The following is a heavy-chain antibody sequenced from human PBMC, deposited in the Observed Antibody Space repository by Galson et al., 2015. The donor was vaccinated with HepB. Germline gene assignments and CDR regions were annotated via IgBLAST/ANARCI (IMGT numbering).Heavy chain of an antibody. CDR3: ARKIKSIVGATTTYYYGMDV. J-gene: IGHJ6*02. Sequence: SLRLSCAASGFTLSNYWMSWVRQAPGMGLEWVANIKQDGSEKYYVDSVKGRFTISRDNAKNSLYLQMNSLRAEDTAVYYCARKIKSIVGATTTYYYGMDVWGQGTTVTVSS. V-gene: IGHV3-7*01. CDR2: IKQDGSEK. CDR1: GFTLSNYW. D-gene: IGHD1-26*01.